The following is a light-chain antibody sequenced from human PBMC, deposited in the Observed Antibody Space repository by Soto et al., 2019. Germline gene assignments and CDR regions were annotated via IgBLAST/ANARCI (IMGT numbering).Light chain of an antibody. CDR1: QNIRNY. CDR3: QQTYSIPQT. Sequence: DIQMTQSPSSLSASVGDRVTITCRASQNIRNYLVWYQQKADKAPNLLIYAASSLQSGVPSRFSGSVSGTDFTLTISSLQPEDFATYYCQQTYSIPQTFGQGTKVDI. CDR2: AAS. J-gene: IGKJ1*01. V-gene: IGKV1-39*01.